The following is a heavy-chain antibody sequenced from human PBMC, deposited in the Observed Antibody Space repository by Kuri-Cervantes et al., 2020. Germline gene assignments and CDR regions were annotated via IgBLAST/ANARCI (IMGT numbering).Heavy chain of an antibody. D-gene: IGHD3-10*01. CDR1: GFTFSSYS. CDR3: AKSRDPYGSGSFFDY. Sequence: GESLKISCAASGFTFSSYSMNWVRQAPGKGLEWVSSISSSSSYIYYADSVKGRFTISRDNAKNSLYLQMNSLRAEDTAVYYCAKSRDPYGSGSFFDYWGQGTLVTVSS. V-gene: IGHV3-21*01. CDR2: ISSSSSYI. J-gene: IGHJ4*02.